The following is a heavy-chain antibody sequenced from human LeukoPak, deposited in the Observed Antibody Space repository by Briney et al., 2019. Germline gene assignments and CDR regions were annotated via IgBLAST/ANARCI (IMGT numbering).Heavy chain of an antibody. D-gene: IGHD6-13*01. V-gene: IGHV1-18*01. J-gene: IGHJ6*02. CDR3: ARDPLTSTWSPYYFTLDV. Sequence: ASVKVSCKASGYTFTNYGISWVRHAPGQGLEWMGWISAYDGGTKYAQDLQGRVTMTTDTSTRTAYMELTRLTSDDTAVYYCARDPLTSTWSPYYFTLDVWGQGATVSVSS. CDR1: GYTFTNYG. CDR2: ISAYDGGT.